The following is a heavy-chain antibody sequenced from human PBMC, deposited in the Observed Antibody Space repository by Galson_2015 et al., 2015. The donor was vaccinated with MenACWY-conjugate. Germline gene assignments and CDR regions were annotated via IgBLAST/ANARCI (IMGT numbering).Heavy chain of an antibody. D-gene: IGHD4-17*01. V-gene: IGHV4-59*13. J-gene: IGHJ5*02. CDR3: ARRATTGWFDP. Sequence: ETLSLTCTVSGASMSNYSWTWVRQSPEKGLEWIGHIYHSGATNYNPSLQSRVIISADASKGQISLNLASVSAADTAVYYCARRATTGWFDPWGQGTQVTVSS. CDR2: IYHSGAT. CDR1: GASMSNYS.